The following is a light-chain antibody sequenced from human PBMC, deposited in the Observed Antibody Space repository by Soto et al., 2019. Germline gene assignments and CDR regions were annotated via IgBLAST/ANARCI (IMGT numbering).Light chain of an antibody. J-gene: IGKJ1*01. Sequence: EIVLTQSPGTLSLSLGERATLSCRASQSVTSSFLAWYPQKPGQAPRLLIYGASSRATGIPDRFSGSGSVTDFTLTISRKAPEDFAVYYFQRYVSSPWTFGQGTKVEIK. CDR2: GAS. V-gene: IGKV3-20*01. CDR3: QRYVSSPWT. CDR1: QSVTSSF.